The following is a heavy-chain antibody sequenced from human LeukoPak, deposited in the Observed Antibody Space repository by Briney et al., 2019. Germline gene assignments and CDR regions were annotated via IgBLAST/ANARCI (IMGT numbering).Heavy chain of an antibody. V-gene: IGHV3-21*01. J-gene: IGHJ6*03. CDR3: ARDTRGRYMDV. CDR2: ISSSSSYI. Sequence: GGSLRLSCAASGFTFSSYSMNWVRQARGKGLEWVSSISSSSSYIYYADSVKGRFTISRDNAKNSLYLQMNSLRAEDTAVYYCARDTRGRYMDVWGKGTTVTVSS. D-gene: IGHD3-10*01. CDR1: GFTFSSYS.